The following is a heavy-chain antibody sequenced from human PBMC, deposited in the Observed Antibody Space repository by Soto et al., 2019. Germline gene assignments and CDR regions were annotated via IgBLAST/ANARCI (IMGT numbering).Heavy chain of an antibody. CDR3: AKAACTYSTCYSPDR. Sequence: GGSLTLSCAASGFTFSSYAMSWVRQAQGKGLEWVSFISASGGTTHYADSVKGRLTISRDNSTHTLLLQMNSLRAEDTALYYCAKAACTYSTCYSPDRWGQGTQVTVS. CDR1: GFTFSSYA. J-gene: IGHJ4*02. V-gene: IGHV3-23*01. D-gene: IGHD2-15*01. CDR2: ISASGGTT.